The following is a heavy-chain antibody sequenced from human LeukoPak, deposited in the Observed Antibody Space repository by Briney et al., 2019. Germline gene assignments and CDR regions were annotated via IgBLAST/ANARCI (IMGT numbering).Heavy chain of an antibody. CDR2: FDPEDGET. V-gene: IGHV1-24*01. CDR1: GYTLTELS. CDR3: ATLRGSSGWYPTYYYYGMDV. J-gene: IGHJ6*02. Sequence: ASVKVSCKVSGYTLTELSMHWVRQAPGKGLGWMGGFDPEDGETIYAQKFQGRVTMTEDTSTDTAYMELSSLRSEDTAVYHCATLRGSSGWYPTYYYYGMDVWGQGTTVTVSS. D-gene: IGHD6-19*01.